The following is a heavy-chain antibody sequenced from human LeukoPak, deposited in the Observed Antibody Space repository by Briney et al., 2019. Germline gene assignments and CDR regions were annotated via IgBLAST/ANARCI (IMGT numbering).Heavy chain of an antibody. CDR3: ASGAYYPFDF. J-gene: IGHJ4*02. V-gene: IGHV1-18*01. Sequence: ASVKVSCKGSGYPFSSYGISWVRQAPGQGLEWVGWISAYNGHTQYVQNVQGRVTMTTETSTTTAYLELRNLTSDDTAVYFSASGAYYPFDFWGQGTLVTVSS. CDR1: GYPFSSYG. CDR2: ISAYNGHT. D-gene: IGHD1-26*01.